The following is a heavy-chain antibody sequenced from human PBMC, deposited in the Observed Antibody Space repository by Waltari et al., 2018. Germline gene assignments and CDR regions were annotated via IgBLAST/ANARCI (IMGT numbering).Heavy chain of an antibody. Sequence: EVQLLGSGGGLLQPGGSLGLSCAASGFALSRYAMSWVRPAPGKGLVGVSAISGSGGSTYYADSVKGRFTISRDNSKNTLYLQMNSLRAEDTAVYYCAKAHYDFWSGYPSANGDWGQGTLVTVSS. CDR2: ISGSGGST. CDR1: GFALSRYA. J-gene: IGHJ4*02. V-gene: IGHV3-23*01. CDR3: AKAHYDFWSGYPSANGD. D-gene: IGHD3-3*01.